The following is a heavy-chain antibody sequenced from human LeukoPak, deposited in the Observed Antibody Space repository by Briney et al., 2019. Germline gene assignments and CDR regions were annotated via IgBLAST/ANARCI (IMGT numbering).Heavy chain of an antibody. D-gene: IGHD6-13*01. Sequence: GGSLRLSCAASGFTFSDYSMNWVRQAPGKGLEWVSSISSSSSYIFYADSVKGRFTISRDNAKNSLYLQMNSLRAEDTAVYYCAREGGSSWIFDYWGQGTLVTVSS. CDR3: AREGGSSWIFDY. CDR1: GFTFSDYS. CDR2: ISSSSSYI. V-gene: IGHV3-21*01. J-gene: IGHJ4*02.